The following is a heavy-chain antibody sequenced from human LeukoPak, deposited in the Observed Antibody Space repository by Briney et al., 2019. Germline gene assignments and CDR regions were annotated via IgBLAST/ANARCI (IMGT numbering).Heavy chain of an antibody. D-gene: IGHD3-3*01. CDR1: GGSISSGGYY. CDR3: ARTITIFGVVIGSWFDP. J-gene: IGHJ5*02. CDR2: IYYSGST. Sequence: SETLPLTCAVSGGSISSGGYYWSWIRQHPGKGLEWIGYIYYSGSTYYNPSLKSRVTIPVDTSKNQFSLKLSSVTAADTAVYYCARTITIFGVVIGSWFDPWGQGTLVTVSS. V-gene: IGHV4-31*11.